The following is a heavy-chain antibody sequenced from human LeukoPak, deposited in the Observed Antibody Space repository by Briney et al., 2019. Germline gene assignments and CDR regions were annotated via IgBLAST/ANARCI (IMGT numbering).Heavy chain of an antibody. J-gene: IGHJ4*02. CDR1: GYTFTSYG. V-gene: IGHV1-18*01. CDR3: ARVEFSGYAPSFDY. CDR2: ISAYNGNT. Sequence: ASVKVSCKASGYTFTSYGISWVRQAPGQGLEWMGWISAYNGNTNYAQKLQGRVTMTTDTSTSTAYTELRSLRSDDTAAYYCARVEFSGYAPSFDYWGQGTLVTVSS. D-gene: IGHD5-12*01.